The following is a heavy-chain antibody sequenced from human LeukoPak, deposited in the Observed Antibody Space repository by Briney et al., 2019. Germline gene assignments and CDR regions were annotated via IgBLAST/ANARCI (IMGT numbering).Heavy chain of an antibody. CDR3: ARSGSWEEYFDY. D-gene: IGHD6-13*01. CDR2: ISAYNGNT. J-gene: IGHJ4*02. Sequence: GASVKVSCKASGYTFTSYGISWVRQAPGQGLEWMGWISAYNGNTNYAQKFQGRVTITTDESTSTAYMELSSLRSEDTAVYYCARSGSWEEYFDYWGQGTLVTVSS. V-gene: IGHV1-18*01. CDR1: GYTFTSYG.